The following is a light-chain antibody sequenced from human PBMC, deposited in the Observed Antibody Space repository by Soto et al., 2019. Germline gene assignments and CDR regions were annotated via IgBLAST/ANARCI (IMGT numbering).Light chain of an antibody. CDR1: QSISGW. CDR3: QHYNSYSEA. J-gene: IGKJ1*01. V-gene: IGKV1-5*01. CDR2: GAS. Sequence: IQMNQSPPTLYASVGDRVTITCRASQSISGWLAWYQQKPGQAPRLLIYGASGRATGIPDRFSGSGSGTDFTLTISSLQPDDFATYYCQHYNSYSEAFGQGTKVDI.